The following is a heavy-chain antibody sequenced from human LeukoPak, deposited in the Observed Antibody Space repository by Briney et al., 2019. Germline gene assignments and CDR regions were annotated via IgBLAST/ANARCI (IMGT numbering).Heavy chain of an antibody. CDR3: ARDYCSGGSCYPGNNWFDP. J-gene: IGHJ5*02. D-gene: IGHD2-15*01. V-gene: IGHV1-69*13. Sequence: ASVKVSCKASGGTFSSYIINWVRQAPGQGPEWMGGIIPIFGTASYAQKFQGRVTITADESTSTAYMELSSLRSEDTAVYYCARDYCSGGSCYPGNNWFDPWGQGTLVTVSS. CDR2: IIPIFGTA. CDR1: GGTFSSYI.